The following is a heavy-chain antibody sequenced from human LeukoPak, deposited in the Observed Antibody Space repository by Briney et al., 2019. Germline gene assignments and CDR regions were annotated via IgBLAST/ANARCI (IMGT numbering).Heavy chain of an antibody. Sequence: SETLSLTCTVSGGSISSYYWSWIRQPPGKGLEWIGYIYYSGSTNYNPSLKSRVTMSVDTSKNQFSLKLSSVTAADTAVYYCARSYSILTGYYYFDYWGQGTLVTVSS. CDR2: IYYSGST. V-gene: IGHV4-59*12. CDR3: ARSYSILTGYYYFDY. J-gene: IGHJ4*02. D-gene: IGHD3-9*01. CDR1: GGSISSYY.